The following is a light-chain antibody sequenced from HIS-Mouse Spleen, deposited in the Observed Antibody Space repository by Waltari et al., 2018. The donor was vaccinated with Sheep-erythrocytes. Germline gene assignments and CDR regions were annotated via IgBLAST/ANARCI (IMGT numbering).Light chain of an antibody. CDR3: CSYAGSYNHV. V-gene: IGLV2-11*01. CDR1: RSDIGGYNY. Sequence: HSALTQPPSLSGSPGQSLTISSTGTRSDIGGYNYFSWYQQHPGKAPKLMIYDVSKRPSGVPDRFSGSKSGNTASLTISGLQAEDEADYYCCSYAGSYNHVFATGTKVTVL. J-gene: IGLJ1*01. CDR2: DVS.